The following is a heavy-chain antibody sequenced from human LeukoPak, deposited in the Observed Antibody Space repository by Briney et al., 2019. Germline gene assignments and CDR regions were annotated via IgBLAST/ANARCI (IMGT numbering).Heavy chain of an antibody. CDR1: TFTFSNYW. CDR3: ARGGVWYNSDVFDY. Sequence: PGGSLRLSCAASTFTFSNYWMSWVRQAPGKGLEWVANIKQDGSEQYYVDSVKGRFTISGDNAKNSLHLQMNSLRAEDTAVYYCARGGVWYNSDVFDYWGQGTLVTVSS. D-gene: IGHD2-8*01. J-gene: IGHJ4*02. CDR2: IKQDGSEQ. V-gene: IGHV3-7*01.